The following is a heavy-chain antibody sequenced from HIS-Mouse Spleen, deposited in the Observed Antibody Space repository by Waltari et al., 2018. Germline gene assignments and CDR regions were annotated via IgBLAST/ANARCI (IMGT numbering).Heavy chain of an antibody. CDR3: AREIPYSSSWYDWYFDL. J-gene: IGHJ2*01. CDR1: GGSIISSSYY. Sequence: QLQLQESGPGLVKPSETLSLTCTVSGGSIISSSYYWGWIRQPPGKGLEWIGSIYYSGSTYYNPSRKSRVTISVDTSKNQFSLTLSSVTAADTAVYYCAREIPYSSSWYDWYFDLWGRGTLVTVSS. V-gene: IGHV4-39*07. CDR2: IYYSGST. D-gene: IGHD6-13*01.